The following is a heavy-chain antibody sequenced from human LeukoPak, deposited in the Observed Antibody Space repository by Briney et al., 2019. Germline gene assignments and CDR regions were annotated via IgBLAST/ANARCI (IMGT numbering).Heavy chain of an antibody. CDR2: ISYDGSNK. J-gene: IGHJ4*02. CDR1: GFTFRSYA. CDR3: ARLKDYGGDLFDY. D-gene: IGHD4-23*01. V-gene: IGHV3-30*04. Sequence: AGGSLRLSCAASGFTFRSYAIHWVRQAPGKGLEWVAVISYDGSNKYYADSVKGRFTISRDNSKNTLYLQMNSLRAEDTAVYYCARLKDYGGDLFDYWGQGTLVTVSS.